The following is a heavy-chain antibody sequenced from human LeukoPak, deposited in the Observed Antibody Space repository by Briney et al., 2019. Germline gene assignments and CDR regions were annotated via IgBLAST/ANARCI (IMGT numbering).Heavy chain of an antibody. CDR2: IIPIFGTA. V-gene: IGHV1-69*13. D-gene: IGHD2-8*01. CDR3: ARGRPYCTNGVCHPAIQYYYGMDV. CDR1: GGTFSSYA. J-gene: IGHJ6*02. Sequence: SVKVSCKASGGTFSSYAISWVRQAPGQGLEWMGGIIPIFGTANYAQKFQGRVTITADESTSTAYMELSSLRSEDTAVYYCARGRPYCTNGVCHPAIQYYYGMDVWGQGTTVTVSS.